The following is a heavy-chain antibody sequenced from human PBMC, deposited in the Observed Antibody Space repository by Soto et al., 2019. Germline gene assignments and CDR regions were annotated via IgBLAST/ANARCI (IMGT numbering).Heavy chain of an antibody. V-gene: IGHV3-23*01. Sequence: EVQLLESGGALVHPGGSLRLSCAASGFTFDSYVMTWVRQAPGKGLEWVSTIRASGGPTYYADSVKGRFIISRDNLKNTLYLQMNSLRAEHTALYYCASLDYSSSSGSWGQGTLVTVSS. CDR2: IRASGGPT. J-gene: IGHJ5*02. CDR3: ASLDYSSSSGS. D-gene: IGHD6-6*01. CDR1: GFTFDSYV.